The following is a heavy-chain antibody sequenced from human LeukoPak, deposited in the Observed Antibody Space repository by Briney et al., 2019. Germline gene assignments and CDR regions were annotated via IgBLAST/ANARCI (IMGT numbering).Heavy chain of an antibody. CDR3: ARFMVYYYYMDV. J-gene: IGHJ6*03. D-gene: IGHD3-10*01. CDR2: IYYSGST. CDR1: GGSISSSSYY. Sequence: SETLSLTCTVSGGSISSSSYYWGWIRQPPGKGLEWIGSIYYSGSTNYNPSLKSRVTISVDTSKNQFSLKLSSVTAADTAVYYCARFMVYYYYMDVWGKGTTVTVSS. V-gene: IGHV4-39*07.